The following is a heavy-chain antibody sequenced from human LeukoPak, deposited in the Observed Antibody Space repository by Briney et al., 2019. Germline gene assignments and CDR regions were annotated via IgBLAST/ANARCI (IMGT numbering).Heavy chain of an antibody. CDR1: GFTFSSYE. J-gene: IGHJ4*02. D-gene: IGHD1-20*01. CDR3: ARLSGDITVFDL. V-gene: IGHV3-48*03. Sequence: PGGSLRLSCAASGFTFSSYEMNWARQAPGKGLEWVSYISSSGSTIYYADSVKGRFTISRDNAKNSLYLRMNSLRAEDTAVYYCARLSGDITVFDLWGQGTLVTVSS. CDR2: ISSSGSTI.